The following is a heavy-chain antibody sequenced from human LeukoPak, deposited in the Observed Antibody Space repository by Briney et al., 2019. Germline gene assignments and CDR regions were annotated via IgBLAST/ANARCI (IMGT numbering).Heavy chain of an antibody. Sequence: PGGSLRLSCAASGFTFSSHSMNWVRQAPGKGLEGVSSITSSSSYKDYADSVKGRFAISRDNGKSALYLQMNSLRAEDTAVYYCARSGDYIDYEAGYDFVFDYWGQGTLVTVSS. CDR2: ITSSSSYK. V-gene: IGHV3-21*01. CDR3: ARSGDYIDYEAGYDFVFDY. CDR1: GFTFSSHS. J-gene: IGHJ4*02. D-gene: IGHD4-11*01.